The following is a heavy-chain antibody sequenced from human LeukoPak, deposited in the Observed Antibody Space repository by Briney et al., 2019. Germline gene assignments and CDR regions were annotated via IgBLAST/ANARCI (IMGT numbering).Heavy chain of an antibody. V-gene: IGHV3-23*01. Sequence: GGSLRLSCAASGFTFSSYAMSWVRQAPGKGLEWVSVISGSGGSTNYADSVKGRFTISRDNAKNSLYLQMSSLGDEDTAIYYCTRDAGYGDAVRWYFDLWGRGTLVTVSS. J-gene: IGHJ2*01. CDR1: GFTFSSYA. CDR2: ISGSGGST. D-gene: IGHD4-17*01. CDR3: TRDAGYGDAVRWYFDL.